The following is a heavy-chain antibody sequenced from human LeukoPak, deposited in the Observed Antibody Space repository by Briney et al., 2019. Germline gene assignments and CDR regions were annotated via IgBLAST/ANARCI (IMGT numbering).Heavy chain of an antibody. CDR1: GFTVSNHH. V-gene: IGHV3-53*01. CDR3: AKAEGYDILTGLDY. Sequence: PGGSLRLSCGASGFTVSNHHMSWVRQTPGKGLEWVSVIFSGGNTYYTDSVKGRFTISRDNSKNTLYLQVNRLRAEDTAVYYCAKAEGYDILTGLDYWGQGTLVTVSS. CDR2: IFSGGNT. J-gene: IGHJ4*02. D-gene: IGHD3-9*01.